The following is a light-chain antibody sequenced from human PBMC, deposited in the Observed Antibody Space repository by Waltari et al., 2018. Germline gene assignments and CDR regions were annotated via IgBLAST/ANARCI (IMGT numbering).Light chain of an antibody. V-gene: IGKV4-1*01. CDR2: WAS. J-gene: IGKJ1*01. Sequence: DIVMTQSPDSLAVSLGERATINCKASQSVFYSSESKNYLAWYHQKPGQPPKLVLYWASTREFGVPDRFSGSGSGTDFTLTITSLQTEDVGIYYCHQYYNTPWAFGQGTRVEIK. CDR3: HQYYNTPWA. CDR1: QSVFYSSESKNY.